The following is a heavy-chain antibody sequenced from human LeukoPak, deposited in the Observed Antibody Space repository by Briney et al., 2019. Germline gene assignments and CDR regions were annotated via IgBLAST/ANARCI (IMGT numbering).Heavy chain of an antibody. CDR1: GFTFSYYW. Sequence: GGSLRLSCAASGFTFSYYWMTWVREAPGRGLEWVANIDIDGKKKDYVDSVRGRYTISRDNAKNSLYLQMISLRAEETAVYYCATDKAFDAFDIWGQGTMVTVSS. V-gene: IGHV3-7*03. J-gene: IGHJ3*02. CDR2: IDIDGKKK. CDR3: ATDKAFDAFDI.